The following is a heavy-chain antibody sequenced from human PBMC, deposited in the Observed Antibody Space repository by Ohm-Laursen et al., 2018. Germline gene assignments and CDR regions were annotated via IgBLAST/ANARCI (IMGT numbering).Heavy chain of an antibody. CDR1: GYTFTTYG. J-gene: IGHJ3*02. Sequence: ASVKAFCKTSGYTFTTYGINWVRQAPGQGLEWLGWFIPYNSDTNYSQTLRDTATTTTDTSTSTAYMELRSLRSDDTAVYYCARDRVSGWSPSLAFDIWGQGTLVTVSS. V-gene: IGHV1-18*01. CDR3: ARDRVSGWSPSLAFDI. CDR2: FIPYNSDT. D-gene: IGHD6-19*01.